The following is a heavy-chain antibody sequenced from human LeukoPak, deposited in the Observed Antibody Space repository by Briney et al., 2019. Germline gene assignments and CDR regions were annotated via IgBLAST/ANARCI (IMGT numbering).Heavy chain of an antibody. CDR1: GGSISPYY. CDR3: ARVTGYMVEDYFDY. CDR2: IYYSGST. D-gene: IGHD6-13*01. J-gene: IGHJ4*02. V-gene: IGHV4-59*01. Sequence: SETLSLTCTVSGGSISPYYWSWIRQPPGKGLEWIGYIYYSGSTNYNPSLKSRVTLSVDTFKNQFSLRLSSVTAADTALYYCARVTGYMVEDYFDYWGQGTLVTVSS.